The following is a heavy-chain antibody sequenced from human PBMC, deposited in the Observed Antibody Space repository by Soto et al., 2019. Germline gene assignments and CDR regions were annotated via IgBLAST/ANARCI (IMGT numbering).Heavy chain of an antibody. J-gene: IGHJ6*02. V-gene: IGHV1-18*04. CDR2: ISAYNGNT. Sequence: QVQLVQSGAEVKKPGASVKVSCKASGYTFTSYGISWVRQAPGQGLEWMGWISAYNGNTNYAQKLQGRVTMTTDTSTSTAYMELRSLRSDDTGVYYCARDRARQKDYSYGMDVWGQGTTVTVSS. CDR3: ARDRARQKDYSYGMDV. D-gene: IGHD6-6*01. CDR1: GYTFTSYG.